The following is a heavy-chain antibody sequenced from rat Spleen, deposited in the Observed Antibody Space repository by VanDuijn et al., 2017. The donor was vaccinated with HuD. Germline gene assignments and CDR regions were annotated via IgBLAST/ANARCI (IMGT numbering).Heavy chain of an antibody. J-gene: IGHJ2*01. CDR1: GFTFSGYV. V-gene: IGHV5-43*01. CDR2: INSDSSDI. Sequence: EVQLVESGGGLVQPGSSLKVSCVASGFTFSGYVMHWFRQAPETGIEWLAYINSDSSDIHYAETVKGRFTISRDNAKNTVDMQLSSLRSEDTARYYCARERRWERNFDYWGQGVMVTVSS. D-gene: IGHD5-1*01. CDR3: ARERRWERNFDY.